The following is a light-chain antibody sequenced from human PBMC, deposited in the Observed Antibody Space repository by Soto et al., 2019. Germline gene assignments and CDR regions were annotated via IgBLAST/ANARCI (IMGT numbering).Light chain of an antibody. J-gene: IGLJ2*01. CDR1: SSDVGGYNH. CDR2: EVS. CDR3: SSYTSSSTVV. V-gene: IGLV2-14*01. Sequence: QSALTQPASVSGSPGQSITISCTGTSSDVGGYNHVSWYQQHPGKAPKLMIYEVSNRPSGVSNRFSGSKSGNTASLTISGLQAEDEADYYCSSYTSSSTVVFGGGNKLTVL.